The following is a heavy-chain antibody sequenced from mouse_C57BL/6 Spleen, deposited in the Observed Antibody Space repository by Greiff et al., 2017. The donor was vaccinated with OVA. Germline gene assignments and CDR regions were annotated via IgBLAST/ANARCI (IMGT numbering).Heavy chain of an antibody. J-gene: IGHJ2*01. CDR3: ARGVPSSTVVDY. CDR1: GYTFTSYW. D-gene: IGHD1-1*01. Sequence: VQLQQPGAELVKPGASVKLSCKASGYTFTSYWMHWVKQRPGQGLEWIGMIHPNSGSTNYNEKFKSKATLTVDKSSSTGYMQLSSLTSEDSAVYYCARGVPSSTVVDYWGQGTTLTVSS. CDR2: IHPNSGST. V-gene: IGHV1-64*01.